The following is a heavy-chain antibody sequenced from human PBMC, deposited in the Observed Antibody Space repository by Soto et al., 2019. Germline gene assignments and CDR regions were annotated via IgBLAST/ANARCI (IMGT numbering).Heavy chain of an antibody. V-gene: IGHV1-46*01. Sequence: ASVKVSCKASAGIFTAYSMHWVRQPPGQGLEWMGVVNPSGGSTNYAQKFQGRITMTRDTSTSTVYMDLSSLTSEDTAVYYCAREEKCSDGICYSEYFQRWGQGTMVTVYS. CDR1: AGIFTAYS. CDR2: VNPSGGST. D-gene: IGHD2-15*01. CDR3: AREEKCSDGICYSEYFQR. J-gene: IGHJ1*01.